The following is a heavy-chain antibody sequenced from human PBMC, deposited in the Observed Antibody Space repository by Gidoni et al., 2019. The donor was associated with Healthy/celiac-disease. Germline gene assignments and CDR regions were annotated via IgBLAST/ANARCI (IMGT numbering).Heavy chain of an antibody. D-gene: IGHD3-3*01. CDR2: ISGSSGST. Sequence: EVQLLESGGGLVQPGGSFRLPCAASGFTCSSYAMSWVRQAPGKGLEWVSAISGSSGSTYYADSVKGRFTISRDNSKNTLYLQMNSLRAEDTAVYYCAKGGAIFGVVTDFDYWGQGTLVTVSS. CDR3: AKGGAIFGVVTDFDY. J-gene: IGHJ4*02. V-gene: IGHV3-23*01. CDR1: GFTCSSYA.